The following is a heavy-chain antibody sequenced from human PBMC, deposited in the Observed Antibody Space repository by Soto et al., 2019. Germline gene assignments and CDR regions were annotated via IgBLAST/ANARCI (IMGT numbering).Heavy chain of an antibody. V-gene: IGHV3-15*07. CDR3: TTETFWSGSDYYYGMDV. J-gene: IGHJ6*02. CDR1: GFTFSNAW. D-gene: IGHD3-3*01. CDR2: IKSKTDGGTT. Sequence: GGSLRLSCAASGFTFSNAWMNWVRQAPGKGLEWVGRIKSKTDGGTTDYAAPVKGRFTISRDDSKNTLYLQMNSLKTEDTAVYYCTTETFWSGSDYYYGMDVWGQGTTVTVSS.